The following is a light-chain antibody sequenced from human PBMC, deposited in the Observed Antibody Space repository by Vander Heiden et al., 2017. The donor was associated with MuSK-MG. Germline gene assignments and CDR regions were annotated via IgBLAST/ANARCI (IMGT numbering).Light chain of an antibody. J-gene: IGKJ4*01. CDR2: AAS. V-gene: IGKV1-39*01. CDR3: QQSVNLPLT. Sequence: DIMMTQSPSSLSVSVGDRVTITCRASETITISLNWYQQKPGKASKLLISAASHLQSGVPSRFSGSGSGTDFTLTISRLHPDDYASYYCQQSVNLPLTFGGGTKVEIK. CDR1: ETITIS.